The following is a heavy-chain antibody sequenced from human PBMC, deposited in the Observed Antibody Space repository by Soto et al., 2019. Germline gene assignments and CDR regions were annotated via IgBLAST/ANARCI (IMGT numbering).Heavy chain of an antibody. CDR3: ASHGGIAMIEGAGLLSAFDI. D-gene: IGHD3-22*01. V-gene: IGHV4-59*08. J-gene: IGHJ3*02. CDR2: IYYSGST. CDR1: GGSISSYS. Sequence: SETLSLTCTLSGGSISSYSWTWIRQPLGQGLEWSGYIYYSGSTNYNPSLKSRVTVSVGTSKNQSSLKVTSVTAADTAVYYCASHGGIAMIEGAGLLSAFDIWGQGTMVT.